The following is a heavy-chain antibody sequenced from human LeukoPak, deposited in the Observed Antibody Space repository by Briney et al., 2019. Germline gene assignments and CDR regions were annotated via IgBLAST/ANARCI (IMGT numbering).Heavy chain of an antibody. Sequence: SETLSLTCTVSGGSISSYYWSWIRQPPGKGLEWIGYIYYSGSTNYNPSLKSRVTISVDTSKNQFSLKLSSVTAADTAVYYCARSYYDILTGYFRYYYYGMDVWGQGTTVTVSS. CDR1: GGSISSYY. CDR3: ARSYYDILTGYFRYYYYGMDV. V-gene: IGHV4-59*01. J-gene: IGHJ6*02. D-gene: IGHD3-9*01. CDR2: IYYSGST.